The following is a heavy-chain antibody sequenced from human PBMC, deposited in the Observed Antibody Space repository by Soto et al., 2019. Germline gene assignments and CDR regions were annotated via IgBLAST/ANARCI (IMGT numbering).Heavy chain of an antibody. Sequence: GGSLRLSCVASGFTFSSYAMHWVRQAPGKGLEWVAVISYDGSNKYYADSVKGRFTISRDNSKNTLYLQMNSLRAEDTAVYYCARERGEIDYWGQGTLVTVS. CDR1: GFTFSSYA. V-gene: IGHV3-30-3*01. CDR3: ARERGEIDY. D-gene: IGHD3-16*01. J-gene: IGHJ4*02. CDR2: ISYDGSNK.